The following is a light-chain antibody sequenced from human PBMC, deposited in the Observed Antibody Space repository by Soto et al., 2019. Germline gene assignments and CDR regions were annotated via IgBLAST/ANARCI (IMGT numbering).Light chain of an antibody. J-gene: IGKJ5*01. CDR1: QSISSTF. CDR3: QQYGTSTLT. V-gene: IGKV3D-20*01. Sequence: EIVFTQSPATLSLSPGEGATLSCGASQSISSTFLAWYQQKPGLAPRLLIYGASSRATGIPDRFSGSGSGTDFTLTISRLEPEDFAVYYCQQYGTSTLTFGQGTRLE. CDR2: GAS.